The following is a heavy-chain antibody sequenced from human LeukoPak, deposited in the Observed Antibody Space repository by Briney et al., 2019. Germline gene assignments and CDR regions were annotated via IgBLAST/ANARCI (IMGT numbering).Heavy chain of an antibody. J-gene: IGHJ3*01. CDR3: ARDTHYYGSGSPAFDL. Sequence: GGSLRLSCAASGFTFSSYSMNWVRQAPGKGPEWVSYISFSSATIHYADSVKGRFTISRDNAKNSLYLQLNSLRAEDTALYYCARDTHYYGSGSPAFDLWGRGTMVTVSS. CDR1: GFTFSSYS. V-gene: IGHV3-48*01. D-gene: IGHD3-10*01. CDR2: ISFSSATI.